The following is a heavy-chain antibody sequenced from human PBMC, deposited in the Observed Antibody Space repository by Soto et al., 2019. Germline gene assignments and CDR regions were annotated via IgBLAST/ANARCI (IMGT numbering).Heavy chain of an antibody. D-gene: IGHD1-7*01. Sequence: QVQLVESGGGLVKPRGSLTLSCSASGFTFSDYYMSWIRQAPGKGLEWVSYISGDSVYTNYGDSVTGRFTISRDNAKNSLYLHMNNLRAEDTAVYYCAKGEGYRWNYEFDPWGQGTLVTVSS. V-gene: IGHV3-11*06. CDR1: GFTFSDYY. CDR3: AKGEGYRWNYEFDP. CDR2: ISGDSVYT. J-gene: IGHJ5*02.